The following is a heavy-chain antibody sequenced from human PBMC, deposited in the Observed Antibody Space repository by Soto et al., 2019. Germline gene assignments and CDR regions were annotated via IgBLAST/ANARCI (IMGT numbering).Heavy chain of an antibody. J-gene: IGHJ4*02. V-gene: IGHV3-21*01. CDR1: GFTFTRYS. D-gene: IGHD1-26*01. CDR3: ARESEELTSNFDY. Sequence: EVQLVESGGGLVKPGGSLRLSCAASGFTFTRYSMNWVRQAPGKGLEWVSSISSTTNYIYYGDSMKGRFTISRDKPKNSLYLEMTSVRAEDTAVYYCARESEELTSNFDYWGQGTLVTVSS. CDR2: ISSTTNYI.